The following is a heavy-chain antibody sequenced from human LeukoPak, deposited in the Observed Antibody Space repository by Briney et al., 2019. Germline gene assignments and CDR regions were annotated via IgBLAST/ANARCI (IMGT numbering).Heavy chain of an antibody. D-gene: IGHD2-15*01. CDR2: IIPIFGTA. V-gene: IGHV1-69*13. CDR3: ARDWRLGSGGSWDYYYYGMDV. Sequence: ASVKVSCKASGGTFSSYAISWLRQAPGQGLEWMGGIIPIFGTANYAQKFQGRVTITADESTSTAYMELSSLKSEDTAVYYCARDWRLGSGGSWDYYYYGMDVWGQGTTVTVSS. J-gene: IGHJ6*02. CDR1: GGTFSSYA.